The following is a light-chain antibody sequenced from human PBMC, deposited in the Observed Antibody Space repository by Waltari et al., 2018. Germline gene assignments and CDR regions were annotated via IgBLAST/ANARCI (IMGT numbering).Light chain of an antibody. V-gene: IGKV3-11*01. CDR1: ESVSSN. J-gene: IGKJ5*01. Sequence: EIVVTQSPATLSLSPGEGATLSCRTSESVSSNLAWFQQKDGQPPRLVIFDASSRAADTPARFSGGGSGTDYTLTISSLEPEDFATYYCQQRSAWPTTLGQGTRLEI. CDR3: QQRSAWPTT. CDR2: DAS.